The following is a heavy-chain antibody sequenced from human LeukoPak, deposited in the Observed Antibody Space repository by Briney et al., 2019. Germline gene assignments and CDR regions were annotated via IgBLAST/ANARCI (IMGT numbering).Heavy chain of an antibody. J-gene: IGHJ4*02. CDR3: ARTAARRFDY. CDR2: INPTGGST. Sequence: ASVTVSCTASGYTFPSYFMHWVRQAPGQGLEWMGIINPTGGSTTYAQKFQGRVTMTRDTSTSTVYMELSSLRSDDTAVYYCARTAARRFDYWGQGTLVTVSS. V-gene: IGHV1-46*01. D-gene: IGHD6-6*01. CDR1: GYTFPSYF.